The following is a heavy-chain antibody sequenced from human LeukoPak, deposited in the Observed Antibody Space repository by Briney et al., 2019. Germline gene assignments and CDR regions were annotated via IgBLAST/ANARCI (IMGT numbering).Heavy chain of an antibody. Sequence: SETLSLTCTVSGGSISSYYWSWIRQPAGKGLEWIGRIYTSGSTNYNPSLKSRVTMSVDTSKNQFSLKLSSVTAADTAVYYCARDGDIVVVPAAKHYYYYGMDVWGQGTTVTVSS. CDR3: ARDGDIVVVPAAKHYYYYGMDV. V-gene: IGHV4-4*07. J-gene: IGHJ6*02. CDR2: IYTSGST. D-gene: IGHD2-2*01. CDR1: GGSISSYY.